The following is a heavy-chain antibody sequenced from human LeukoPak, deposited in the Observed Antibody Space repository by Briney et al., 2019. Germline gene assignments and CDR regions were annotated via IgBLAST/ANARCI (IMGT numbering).Heavy chain of an antibody. Sequence: ASVKVSCKASGYTFTSYYMHWVRQAPGQGLEWMGIINPSGGSTSYAQKFQGRVTMTRDMSTSTVYMELSSLRSEDTAVYYCAREVVVAAAVENDAFDIWGQGTMVTVSS. D-gene: IGHD2-15*01. V-gene: IGHV1-46*01. CDR3: AREVVVAAAVENDAFDI. CDR2: INPSGGST. J-gene: IGHJ3*02. CDR1: GYTFTSYY.